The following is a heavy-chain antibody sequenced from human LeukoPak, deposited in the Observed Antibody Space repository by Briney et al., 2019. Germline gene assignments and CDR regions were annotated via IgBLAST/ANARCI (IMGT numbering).Heavy chain of an antibody. J-gene: IGHJ4*02. Sequence: PGGSLRLSCAASGFTLSNYAMHWVRQAPGKGLEWVAVISYDGSNKYYADSVKGRFTISRDNSKNTLYLQMNSLRAEDTAVYYCARVPEYGSSSGDFDYWGQGTLVTVSS. CDR1: GFTLSNYA. CDR3: ARVPEYGSSSGDFDY. D-gene: IGHD6-6*01. V-gene: IGHV3-30-3*01. CDR2: ISYDGSNK.